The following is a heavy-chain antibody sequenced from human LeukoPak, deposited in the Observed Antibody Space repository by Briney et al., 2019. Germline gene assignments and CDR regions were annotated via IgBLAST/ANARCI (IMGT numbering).Heavy chain of an antibody. J-gene: IGHJ5*02. CDR2: IYTSGST. Sequence: SETLSLTCTVSGGSISSYYWSWIRQPAGKGLEGIGRIYTSGSTNYNPSLKSRVTMSVDTSKNQFSLKLSSVTAADTAVYYCAREYYYDSSGYLNWFDPWGQGTLVTVSS. CDR3: AREYYYDSSGYLNWFDP. D-gene: IGHD3-22*01. V-gene: IGHV4-4*07. CDR1: GGSISSYY.